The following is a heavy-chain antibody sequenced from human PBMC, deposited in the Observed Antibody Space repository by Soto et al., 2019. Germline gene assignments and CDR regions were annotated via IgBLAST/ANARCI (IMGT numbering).Heavy chain of an antibody. D-gene: IGHD3-10*01. J-gene: IGHJ4*02. CDR3: AKSSYGSGSRPFDY. Sequence: GGSLRLSCAASGFTFSSYAMSWVRQAPGKGLEWVSAISGSGSSTYYADSVKGRFTISRDNSKNTLYLQMNTLRAEDTAVYYCAKSSYGSGSRPFDYWGQGTLVTVSS. CDR2: ISGSGSST. V-gene: IGHV3-23*01. CDR1: GFTFSSYA.